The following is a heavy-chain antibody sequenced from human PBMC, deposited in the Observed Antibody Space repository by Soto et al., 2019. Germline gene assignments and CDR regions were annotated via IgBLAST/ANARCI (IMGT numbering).Heavy chain of an antibody. D-gene: IGHD2-15*01. V-gene: IGHV4-31*03. CDR1: GGSISSGGYY. Sequence: SETLSLTCTVSGGSISSGGYYWSWIRQHPGKGLEWIGYTYYSGSTYYNPSLKSRVTISVDTSKNQFSLKMSSVTAADTAVYYCAREASGGRCFLGYFDYWGQGTLVTVSS. CDR2: TYYSGST. J-gene: IGHJ4*02. CDR3: AREASGGRCFLGYFDY.